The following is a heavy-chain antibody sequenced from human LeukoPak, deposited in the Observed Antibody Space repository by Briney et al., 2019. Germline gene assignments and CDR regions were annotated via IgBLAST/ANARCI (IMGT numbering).Heavy chain of an antibody. V-gene: IGHV3-23*01. CDR3: AKDRGVAGRLHWFDP. CDR1: GFTFSSYS. J-gene: IGHJ5*02. CDR2: TSGSGGST. Sequence: GGSLRLSCAASGFTFSSYSMNWVRQAPGKGLEWVSATSGSGGSTYYADSVKGRFTISRDNSKNTLYLQMNSLRAEDTAVYYCAKDRGVAGRLHWFDPWAREPWSPSPQ. D-gene: IGHD6-19*01.